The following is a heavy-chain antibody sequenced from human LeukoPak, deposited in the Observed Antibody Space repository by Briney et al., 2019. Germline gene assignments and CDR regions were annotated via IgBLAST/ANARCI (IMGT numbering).Heavy chain of an antibody. CDR3: AGDYGGFEGVMDV. CDR2: IHHSGST. CDR1: GVSMSACY. V-gene: IGHV4-59*08. D-gene: IGHD4-23*01. Sequence: SETLSLTCTVSGVSMSACYWMWFRQPPGKGLNWFGYIHHSGSTNYNPSLRSRVTISVDTSKNQFSLKLSAVTAADTAVYYCAGDYGGFEGVMDVWGQGITVTVSS. J-gene: IGHJ6*02.